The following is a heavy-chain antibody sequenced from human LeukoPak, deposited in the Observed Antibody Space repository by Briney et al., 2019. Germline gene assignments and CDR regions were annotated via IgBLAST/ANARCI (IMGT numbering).Heavy chain of an antibody. D-gene: IGHD6-19*01. J-gene: IGHJ4*02. V-gene: IGHV4-38-2*02. CDR2: IYHSGST. CDR1: GYSISSGYY. Sequence: SETLSLTCTVSGYSISSGYYWGWIRQPPGKGLEWIGSIYHSGSTYYNPSLKSRVTISVDTSKNQFSLKLSSVTAADTAVYYCARWSYSSGPGYWGQGTLVTVSS. CDR3: ARWSYSSGPGY.